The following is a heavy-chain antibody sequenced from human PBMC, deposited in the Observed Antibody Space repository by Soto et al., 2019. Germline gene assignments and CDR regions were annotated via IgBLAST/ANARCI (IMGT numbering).Heavy chain of an antibody. CDR2: TNEGSGNT. V-gene: IGHV1-3*01. J-gene: IGHJ4*02. CDR1: GYSFKNYA. CDR3: ARDDRSVSGVVTLDH. D-gene: IGHD3-3*01. Sequence: GASVKVSCKATGYSFKNYAVHWVRQAPGQRLEWMGFTNEGSGNTRFSQEFQGRISITRDTSASTVYLDLSSLTSEDTAIYYCARDDRSVSGVVTLDHWGPGTLVTVSS.